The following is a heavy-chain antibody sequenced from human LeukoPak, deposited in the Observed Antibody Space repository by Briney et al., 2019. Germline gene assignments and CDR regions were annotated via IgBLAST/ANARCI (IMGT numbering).Heavy chain of an antibody. V-gene: IGHV3-74*01. Sequence: GGSLRLSCAASGFTFRSYWMYWVRQDPGKGLVWVSRVNSDGSSTSCADSVKGRFTISRDNAKNTLYLQMNSLRAEDTAVYYCARAPYYYERYFDLWGRGTLVTVSS. CDR2: VNSDGSST. J-gene: IGHJ2*01. D-gene: IGHD3-22*01. CDR3: ARAPYYYERYFDL. CDR1: GFTFRSYW.